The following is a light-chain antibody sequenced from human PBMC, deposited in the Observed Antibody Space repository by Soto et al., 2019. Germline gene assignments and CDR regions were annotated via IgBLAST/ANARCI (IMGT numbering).Light chain of an antibody. J-gene: IGKJ5*01. CDR2: GSF. CDR1: QSVDNN. Sequence: RTQALVTRSASPGESATLSCRASQSVDNNVAWYQQKPGQAPRLLIVGSFARATGIPARFSGSGSGSEFTLTISGLQSEDFAVYYCQQYNDRPPITFGQGTRLEIK. V-gene: IGKV3-15*01. CDR3: QQYNDRPPIT.